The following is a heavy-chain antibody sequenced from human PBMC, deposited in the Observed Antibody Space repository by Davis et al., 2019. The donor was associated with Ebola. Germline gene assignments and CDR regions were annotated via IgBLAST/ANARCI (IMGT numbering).Heavy chain of an antibody. Sequence: GGSLRLSCAASGFTFSGSAMHWVRQASGKGLEWVGRITSKTNSYATAYAASVKGRFTISRDDSKNTAYLQMNSLKTEDTAVYYCEVAVAGTGYMDVWGQGTTVTVSS. CDR2: ITSKTNSYAT. CDR3: EVAVAGTGYMDV. D-gene: IGHD6-19*01. CDR1: GFTFSGSA. V-gene: IGHV3-73*01. J-gene: IGHJ6*02.